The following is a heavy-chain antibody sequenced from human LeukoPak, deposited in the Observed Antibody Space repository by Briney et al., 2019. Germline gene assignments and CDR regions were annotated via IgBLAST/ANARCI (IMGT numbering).Heavy chain of an antibody. V-gene: IGHV5-51*01. J-gene: IGHJ4*02. Sequence: GESLKISCKGSGYSFSTYWIGWVRQMPGQGLEWMGIIFPGDSDTRYSPSFQGQVTISADKSISTAYLQWSSLKASDTAIYYCASEYCSGGNCYFDYWGQGTLVTVSS. CDR1: GYSFSTYW. CDR2: IFPGDSDT. D-gene: IGHD2-15*01. CDR3: ASEYCSGGNCYFDY.